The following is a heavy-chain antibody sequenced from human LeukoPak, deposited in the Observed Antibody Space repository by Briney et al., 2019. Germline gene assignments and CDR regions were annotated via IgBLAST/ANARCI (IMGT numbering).Heavy chain of an antibody. Sequence: GASVKVSCKASGYSFTSYYMHWVRQAPGQGLEWTGIIDPSGGGTSYAQKFQGRVTMTRDTSTSTAYMELSSLRSEDTAVYYCASLGSGSSPIIDFDYWGQGTLVTVSS. D-gene: IGHD3-10*01. CDR1: GYSFTSYY. J-gene: IGHJ4*02. V-gene: IGHV1-46*01. CDR2: IDPSGGGT. CDR3: ASLGSGSSPIIDFDY.